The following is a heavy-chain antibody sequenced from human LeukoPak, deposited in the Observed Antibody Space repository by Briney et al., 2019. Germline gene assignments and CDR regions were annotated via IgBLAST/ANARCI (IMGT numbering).Heavy chain of an antibody. D-gene: IGHD2-21*02. V-gene: IGHV1-2*02. CDR2: INPNSGGT. CDR3: ARDGDGYYYYYYMDV. CDR1: GYTFTGYY. Sequence: GASVKVSCKASGYTFTGYYMHWVRQAPGQGLEWMGWINPNSGGTNYAQKFQGRVTMTRDTSISTAYMELSRLRSDDTAVYYCARDGDGYYYYYYMDVWGKGTTVTVSS. J-gene: IGHJ6*03.